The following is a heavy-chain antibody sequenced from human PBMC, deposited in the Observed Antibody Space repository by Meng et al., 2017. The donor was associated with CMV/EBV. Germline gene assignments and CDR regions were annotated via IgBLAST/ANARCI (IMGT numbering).Heavy chain of an antibody. V-gene: IGHV1-18*01. Sequence: ASVKVSCKASGYTFTSYGISWVRQAPGQGLEWMGWISAYNGNTNYAQKLQGRVTMTTDTSTSTVYMELSSLRSEDTAVYYCARGGYYDSSGYYSGMDVWGQGTTVTVSS. CDR3: ARGGYYDSSGYYSGMDV. J-gene: IGHJ6*02. D-gene: IGHD3-22*01. CDR1: GYTFTSYG. CDR2: ISAYNGNT.